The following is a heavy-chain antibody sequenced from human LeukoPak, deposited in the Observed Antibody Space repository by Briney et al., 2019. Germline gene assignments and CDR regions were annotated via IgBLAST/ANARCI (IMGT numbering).Heavy chain of an antibody. J-gene: IGHJ4*02. V-gene: IGHV3-23*01. Sequence: PGGSLRLSCAASGFTFSSYAMSWVRQAPGKGLEWVSAITGSGGSTYYADSVKGRFTISRDNSKNTLYLQMNRLRAEDTAVYYCAKVSSSGWWYYFDYWGQGTLVTVSS. CDR1: GFTFSSYA. D-gene: IGHD6-19*01. CDR3: AKVSSSGWWYYFDY. CDR2: ITGSGGST.